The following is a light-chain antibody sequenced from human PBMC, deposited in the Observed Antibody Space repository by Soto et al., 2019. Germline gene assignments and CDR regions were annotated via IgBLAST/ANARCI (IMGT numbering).Light chain of an antibody. CDR3: QQYNSYPYT. V-gene: IGKV1-5*03. J-gene: IGKJ2*01. CDR2: KAS. CDR1: QSISSW. Sequence: DIQMTQSPSTLSASVGDRVTITCRASQSISSWLAWYQQQPGKAPKLLIYKASCLESGVPSRFCGSGSGTELTNTSSSLQPDDVATYYRQQYNSYPYTFGQGTKLEIK.